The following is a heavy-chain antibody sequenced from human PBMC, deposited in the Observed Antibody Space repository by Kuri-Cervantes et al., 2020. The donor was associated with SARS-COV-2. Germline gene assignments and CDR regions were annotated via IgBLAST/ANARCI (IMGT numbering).Heavy chain of an antibody. CDR3: ARAKGSSWYSPYYYGMDV. Sequence: ASVKVSCKASGYTFTSYAMHWVRQAPGQRLEWMGWINAGNGNTKYSQKFQGRVTITRDTSASTAYMELSSLRSEDTAVYYCARAKGSSWYSPYYYGMDVWGQGTTVTVSS. V-gene: IGHV1-3*01. J-gene: IGHJ6*02. CDR1: GYTFTSYA. D-gene: IGHD6-13*01. CDR2: INAGNGNT.